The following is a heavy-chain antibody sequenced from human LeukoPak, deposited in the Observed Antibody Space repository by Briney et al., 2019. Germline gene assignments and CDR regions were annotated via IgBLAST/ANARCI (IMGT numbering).Heavy chain of an antibody. J-gene: IGHJ5*02. Sequence: PSEILSLTCTVSGGSISGYYWSWLRQPPGKGLEWIGYIYYGGVTKYNPSLTSRVTISVDTSKNLFSLKLSSVTAADTAVYYCANRIAAGGQNWFDPWGQGILVTVSS. CDR3: ANRIAAGGQNWFDP. CDR1: GGSISGYY. V-gene: IGHV4-59*08. CDR2: IYYGGVT. D-gene: IGHD6-13*01.